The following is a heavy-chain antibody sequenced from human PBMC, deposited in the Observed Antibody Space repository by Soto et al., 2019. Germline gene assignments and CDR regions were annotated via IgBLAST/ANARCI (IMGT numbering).Heavy chain of an antibody. CDR3: AXDGPSGYGRGSRNWFDP. CDR1: GFTFSYYY. J-gene: IGHJ5*02. D-gene: IGHD5-12*01. V-gene: IGHV3-11*06. Sequence: PGGSLRLSCAASGFTFSYYYMSWIRQAPGKGLEWVSYISSSSSYTNYADSVKGRFTISRDNAKNSLYLQMNSLRAEDTAVYYCAXDGPSGYGRGSRNWFDPWGQGTLVTVSS. CDR2: ISSSSSYT.